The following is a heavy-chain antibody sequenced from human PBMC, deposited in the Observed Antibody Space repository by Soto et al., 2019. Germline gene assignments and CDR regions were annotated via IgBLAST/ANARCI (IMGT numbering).Heavy chain of an antibody. J-gene: IGHJ4*02. CDR1: GYIFTTYG. V-gene: IGHV1-18*01. CDR3: ARGRYGDY. Sequence: QVHLVPSGAEVKKPGASVKVSCKGSGYIFTTYGITWVRQAPGQGLEWMGWISAHNGNTNYAQKRQGRVTVTRDTSTSTAYMELRNLTSDDTAVYYCARGRYGDYWGQGALFTVSS. CDR2: ISAHNGNT. D-gene: IGHD1-1*01.